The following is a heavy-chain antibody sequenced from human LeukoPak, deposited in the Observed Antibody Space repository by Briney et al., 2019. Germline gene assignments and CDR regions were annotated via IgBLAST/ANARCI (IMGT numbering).Heavy chain of an antibody. V-gene: IGHV3-53*05. D-gene: IGHD6-13*01. CDR1: GFTVSSNY. CDR2: IYSGGST. CDR3: ARFNPQIAAAGDDAFDI. Sequence: GGSLRLSCAASGFTVSSNYMSWVRQAPGKGLEWVSVIYSGGSTYYADSVKGRFTISRDNSKNTLYLQMNSLRAEDTAVYYCARFNPQIAAAGDDAFDIWGQGTMVTVSS. J-gene: IGHJ3*02.